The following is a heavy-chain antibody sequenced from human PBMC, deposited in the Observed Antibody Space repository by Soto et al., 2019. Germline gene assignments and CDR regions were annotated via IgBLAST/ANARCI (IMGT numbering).Heavy chain of an antibody. V-gene: IGHV1-3*01. CDR1: GYTFTNHA. J-gene: IGHJ4*02. CDR3: ARNILGGTTDY. D-gene: IGHD1-7*01. Sequence: GASVKVSCKASGYTFTNHAIHWVRQAPGQGLEWMGWINAGKGDTKYPQRFQGRVTITRDTSASAAYMELSSLRSEDTAVYYCARNILGGTTDYWGPGTLVTVSS. CDR2: INAGKGDT.